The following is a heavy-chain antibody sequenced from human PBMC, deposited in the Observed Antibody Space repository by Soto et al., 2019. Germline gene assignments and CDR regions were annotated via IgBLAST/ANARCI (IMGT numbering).Heavy chain of an antibody. D-gene: IGHD4-17*01. J-gene: IGHJ4*02. V-gene: IGHV1-46*01. CDR2: INPSSGST. CDR1: GYTFTSYY. CDR3: ARVSVGDYVSDY. Sequence: QVQLVQSGAEVKKPGASVKVSCKASGYTFTSYYMHWVRQAPGQGLEWMGIINPSSGSTSYAQKFQGRVTMTRDTSTSTVYMELSSLRSEDTAVYYCARVSVGDYVSDYWGQGTLVTVSS.